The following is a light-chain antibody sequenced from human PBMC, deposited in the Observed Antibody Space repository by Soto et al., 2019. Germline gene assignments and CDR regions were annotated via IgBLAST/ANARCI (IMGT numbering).Light chain of an antibody. CDR1: QSVSSY. Sequence: EIVMTQSPSTLSVSPGERATLSCRASQSVSSYLAWYQQKPGQAPRLLIYDASSRATGIPDRFSGSGSGTDFTLTISRLEPEDFAVYYCQQRSHWPRTFGQGTKVDIK. V-gene: IGKV3-11*01. CDR3: QQRSHWPRT. J-gene: IGKJ1*01. CDR2: DAS.